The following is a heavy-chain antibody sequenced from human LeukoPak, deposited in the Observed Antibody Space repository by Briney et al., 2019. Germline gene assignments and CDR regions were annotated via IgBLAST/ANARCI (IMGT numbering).Heavy chain of an antibody. CDR2: IYYSGST. V-gene: IGHV4-31*03. D-gene: IGHD3-22*01. Sequence: SETLSLTCTVSGGSISSGGYYWSWIRQHPGKGLEWIGNIYYSGSTDYNPSLKSRVTISVDTSKNQFSLKLSSVTAADTAVYYCARAYYYDDSGYYGGTDYWGQGTLVTVSS. J-gene: IGHJ4*02. CDR1: GGSISSGGYY. CDR3: ARAYYYDDSGYYGGTDY.